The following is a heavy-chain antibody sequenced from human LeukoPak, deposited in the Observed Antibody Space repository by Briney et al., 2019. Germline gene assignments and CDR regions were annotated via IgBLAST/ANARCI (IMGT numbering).Heavy chain of an antibody. CDR3: ARSSSSGEAVNFDY. J-gene: IGHJ4*02. CDR2: IYYSETT. D-gene: IGHD6-6*01. Sequence: SETLSLTCAVSGGSISSGGHSWSWIRQPPGKGLGWIGYIYYSETTYYSPSLKSRVTISIDRSKNQFSLKLSSVTAADTAVYYCARSSSSGEAVNFDYWGQGTLVTVSS. CDR1: GGSISSGGHS. V-gene: IGHV4-30-2*01.